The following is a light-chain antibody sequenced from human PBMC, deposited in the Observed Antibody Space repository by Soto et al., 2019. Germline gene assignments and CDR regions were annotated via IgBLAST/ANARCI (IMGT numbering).Light chain of an antibody. Sequence: QSALTQPASVSGSPGQSITISCTGTSSDVGGYNYVSWYQQHPGKAPKLMIYEVSNRPSGVSNRFSGSKSGNTASLTISGLQAEDEADYYCQSYDSGWGIFGGGTKVTVL. CDR1: SSDVGGYNY. CDR3: QSYDSGWGI. CDR2: EVS. V-gene: IGLV2-14*01. J-gene: IGLJ2*01.